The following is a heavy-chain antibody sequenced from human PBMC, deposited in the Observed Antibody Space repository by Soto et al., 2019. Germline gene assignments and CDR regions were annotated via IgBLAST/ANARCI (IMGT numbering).Heavy chain of an antibody. J-gene: IGHJ4*02. CDR3: ACDLHSSAPLY. Sequence: EVQLLESGGGLVQPGGSLRLSCAASGFSFSNYAMSWVRQAPGKGLEWVSGISGSGGITYYADSVKGRLTISRDNSKHTVFLQMTSLRVEDTAVYYCACDLHSSAPLYWGQGTLVAVSS. D-gene: IGHD3-22*01. CDR1: GFSFSNYA. CDR2: ISGSGGIT. V-gene: IGHV3-23*01.